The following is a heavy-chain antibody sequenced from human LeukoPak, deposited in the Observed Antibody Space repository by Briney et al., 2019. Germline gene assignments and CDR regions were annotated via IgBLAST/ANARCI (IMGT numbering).Heavy chain of an antibody. V-gene: IGHV4-4*07. CDR1: GGSISSYY. D-gene: IGHD2-2*01. CDR2: IYTSGST. CDR3: ARDSVVVPAATFYYYYYMDV. J-gene: IGHJ6*03. Sequence: SETLSLTCTVSGGSISSYYWSWIRQPAGKGLEWIGRIYTSGSTNYSPSLKSRVTMSVDTSKNQFSLKLSSVTAADTAVYYCARDSVVVPAATFYYYYYMDVWGKGTTVTVSS.